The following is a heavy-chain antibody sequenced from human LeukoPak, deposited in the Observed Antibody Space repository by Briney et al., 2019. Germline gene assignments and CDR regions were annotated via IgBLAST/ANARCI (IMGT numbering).Heavy chain of an antibody. CDR3: ARAYHSSWYLNWFDP. D-gene: IGHD6-13*01. CDR2: IYHNGNT. V-gene: IGHV4-38-2*01. J-gene: IGHJ5*02. Sequence: PSETLSLTCAVSGYSISSGYYWGWIRQPPRKGLDWIGSIYHNGNTYYNPSLKSRVTISVDTSKNEFSLKLSSVTAADTAAYYCARAYHSSWYLNWFDPWGQGTLVTVSS. CDR1: GYSISSGYY.